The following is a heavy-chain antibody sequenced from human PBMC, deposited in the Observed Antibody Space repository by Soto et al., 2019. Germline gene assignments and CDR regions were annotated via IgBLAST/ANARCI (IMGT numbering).Heavy chain of an antibody. CDR3: AAVPGDFDC. D-gene: IGHD1-1*01. CDR2: IVIGTGNT. CDR1: GFTFTSSS. J-gene: IGHJ4*02. Sequence: ASVKVSCKASGFTFTSSSVQWVRQARGQRLEWIGWIVIGTGNTMYAQRFQERVTFTRDLSTNTAYMEVSSLRSEDTAMYYCAAVPGDFDCWGQGTLVTVSS. V-gene: IGHV1-58*01.